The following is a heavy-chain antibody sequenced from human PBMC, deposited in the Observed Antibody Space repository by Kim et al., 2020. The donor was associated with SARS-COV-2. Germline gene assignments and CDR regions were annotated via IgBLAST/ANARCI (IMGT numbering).Heavy chain of an antibody. CDR2: IYYSGST. J-gene: IGHJ4*02. CDR3: ATSYSNYVFLS. V-gene: IGHV4-59*01. CDR1: GGSISSYY. Sequence: SETLSLTCTVSGGSISSYYWSWIRQPPGKGLEWIGYIYYSGSTNYNPSLKSRVTISVDTSKNQFSLKLSSVTAADTAVYYCATSYSNYVFLSWGQGTLVTVSS. D-gene: IGHD4-4*01.